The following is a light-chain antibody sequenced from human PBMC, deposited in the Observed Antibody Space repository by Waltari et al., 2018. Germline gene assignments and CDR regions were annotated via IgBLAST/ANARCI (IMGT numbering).Light chain of an antibody. Sequence: DIQMTQSPSSLSASVGDRVSITCRASQGISNSLAWYQQRPGKAPKLLIYDASRLESGVPTRFSGGGSGTDYTLTISSLQPEDFATYYCHQYYTSALDFGGGTKVEIK. V-gene: IGKV1-NL1*01. CDR2: DAS. CDR3: HQYYTSALD. CDR1: QGISNS. J-gene: IGKJ4*01.